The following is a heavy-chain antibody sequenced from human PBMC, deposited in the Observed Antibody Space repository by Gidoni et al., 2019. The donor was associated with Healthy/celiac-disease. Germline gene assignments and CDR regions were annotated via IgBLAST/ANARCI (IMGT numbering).Heavy chain of an antibody. Sequence: QVQLQQWGAGLLKPSETLSLTCTVYGGSFSGYYWRWIRQPPGRGLEWIGEINHSGSTNYNPSLKSRVTISVDTSKNQFSLKLISVTAADTAVYYCARGGVSKQQLNYFDYWGQGTLVTVSS. J-gene: IGHJ4*02. CDR1: GGSFSGYY. CDR2: INHSGST. V-gene: IGHV4-34*01. D-gene: IGHD6-13*01. CDR3: ARGGVSKQQLNYFDY.